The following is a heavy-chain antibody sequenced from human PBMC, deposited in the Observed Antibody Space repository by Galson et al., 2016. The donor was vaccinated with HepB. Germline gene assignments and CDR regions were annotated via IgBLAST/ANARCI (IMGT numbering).Heavy chain of an antibody. D-gene: IGHD6-13*01. Sequence: SVKVSCKAFGYIFTNYYMHWVRQAPGQGLEWMGIINPSGGSPSYTQKFQGRVTMTRDTSTSTVYMELSSLRSEDTAVYYCARGTLLWYTSSAEAITWFDPWGQGTLVTVSS. CDR2: INPSGGSP. CDR3: ARGTLLWYTSSAEAITWFDP. CDR1: GYIFTNYY. V-gene: IGHV1-46*01. J-gene: IGHJ5*02.